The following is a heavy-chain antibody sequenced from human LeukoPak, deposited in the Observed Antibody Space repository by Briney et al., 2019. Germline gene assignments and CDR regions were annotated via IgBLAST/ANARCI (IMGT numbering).Heavy chain of an antibody. CDR2: ISAGGGAT. CDR1: GFTFASYA. V-gene: IGHV3-23*01. J-gene: IGHJ4*02. Sequence: QPGGSVRLSCEASGFTFASYAMSWVRQAPGKGLEWVSGISAGGGATYSADSVKGRFSISRNNSKNTLYLHMSSLRAEDTAIYYCAKDRQQLANFDCWGQGALVTVSS. CDR3: AKDRQQLANFDC. D-gene: IGHD6-13*01.